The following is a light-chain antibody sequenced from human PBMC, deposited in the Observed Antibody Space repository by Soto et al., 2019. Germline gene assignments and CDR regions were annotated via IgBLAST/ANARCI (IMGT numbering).Light chain of an antibody. CDR2: WAS. Sequence: DIVMTQSPDSLAVSLGERATINCKSSQNLLYSSNNYNYLAWYQQKAGQPPKLLIYWASTRESGVPDRFSGGGSGTDFTLTISSLQAEDVAVYYCHQYYRNPTTFGQGTKLEI. CDR3: HQYYRNPTT. CDR1: QNLLYSSNNYNY. V-gene: IGKV4-1*01. J-gene: IGKJ2*01.